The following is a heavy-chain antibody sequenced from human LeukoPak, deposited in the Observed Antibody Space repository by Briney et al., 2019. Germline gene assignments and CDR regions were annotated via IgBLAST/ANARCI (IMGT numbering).Heavy chain of an antibody. CDR1: GFTFSSYS. V-gene: IGHV3-21*01. D-gene: IGHD6-6*01. J-gene: IGHJ4*02. Sequence: GGSLRLSCAVSGFTFSSYSMNWVRQAPGKGLEWVSSISSRGSNIYYADSVKGRFTISRDNAKNSLYLQMNSLRAGDTALYYCARADSNIAARRIGFDYWGQGTLVTVSS. CDR2: ISSRGSNI. CDR3: ARADSNIAARRIGFDY.